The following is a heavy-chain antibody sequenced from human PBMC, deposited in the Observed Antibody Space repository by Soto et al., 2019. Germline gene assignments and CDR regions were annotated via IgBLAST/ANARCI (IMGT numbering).Heavy chain of an antibody. CDR3: ARDSYYDYVWGSYRYGGQFAY. CDR2: IYFSGST. J-gene: IGHJ4*02. CDR1: GGSFSGYG. V-gene: IGHV4-59*01. Sequence: PSETLSLTCAVEGGSFSGYGGSWIRQPPGKGLEWIGYIYFSGSTNYNPSLKSRVTISVDTSKNQLSLKLSSVTAADTAVYYCARDSYYDYVWGSYRYGGQFAYWGQGTLVTVSS. D-gene: IGHD3-16*02.